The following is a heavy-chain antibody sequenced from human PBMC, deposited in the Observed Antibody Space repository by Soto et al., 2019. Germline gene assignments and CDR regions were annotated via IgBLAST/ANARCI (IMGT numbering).Heavy chain of an antibody. Sequence: QVQMVQSGAEVKKPGASLKVSCQASGYTFSYFGISWVRLAPGQGLEWMGWISGHNGETHYAQKFQGRVTMTTDTSTSTAHMELRSLRIDDTAIYYCVRDRRVTVFGVVIAPFDYWGQGTPVTVSS. CDR3: VRDRRVTVFGVVIAPFDY. J-gene: IGHJ4*02. D-gene: IGHD3-16*02. CDR2: ISGHNGET. V-gene: IGHV1-18*01. CDR1: GYTFSYFG.